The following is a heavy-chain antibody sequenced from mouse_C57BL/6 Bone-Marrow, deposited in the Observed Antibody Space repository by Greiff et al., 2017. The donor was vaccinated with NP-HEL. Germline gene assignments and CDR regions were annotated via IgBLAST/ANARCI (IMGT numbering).Heavy chain of an antibody. J-gene: IGHJ2*01. V-gene: IGHV1-59*01. CDR2: IDPSDSYT. D-gene: IGHD1-1*01. Sequence: VKLQQPGAELVRPGTSVKLSCKASGYTFTSYWMHWVKQRPGQGLEWIGVIDPSDSYTNYNQKFKGKATLTVDTSSSTAYMQLSSLTSEDSAVYYCARGDYYGSSYYFDYWGQGTTLTVSS. CDR1: GYTFTSYW. CDR3: ARGDYYGSSYYFDY.